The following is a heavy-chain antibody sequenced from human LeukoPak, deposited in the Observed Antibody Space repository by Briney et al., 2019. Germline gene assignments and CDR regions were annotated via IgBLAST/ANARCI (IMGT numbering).Heavy chain of an antibody. J-gene: IGHJ4*02. CDR2: ISSDGVTT. V-gene: IGHV3-64D*09. Sequence: GGSLRLSCSASGFTFSNYAMHWVRQAPGKGLEYVSAISSDGVTTYYADSVKGRFTISRDNSKNTLYLQMSSLRAEDTAVYYCVKAMATYGYRVPFDFWGQRTLVTVSS. D-gene: IGHD5-18*01. CDR3: VKAMATYGYRVPFDF. CDR1: GFTFSNYA.